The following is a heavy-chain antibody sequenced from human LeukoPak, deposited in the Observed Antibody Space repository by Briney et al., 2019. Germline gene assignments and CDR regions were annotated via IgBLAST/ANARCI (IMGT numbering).Heavy chain of an antibody. D-gene: IGHD2-2*01. J-gene: IGHJ2*01. CDR2: IYPGDSDT. CDR1: GYSFTSYW. Sequence: GESLKISCKGSGYSFTSYWIGWVRQMPGKGLEWMGIIYPGDSDTRYSPSFQGQVTISADESISTAYLQWSSLKASDTAMYYCARHPGGYCSSTSCYRWYFDLWGRGTLVTVSS. V-gene: IGHV5-51*01. CDR3: ARHPGGYCSSTSCYRWYFDL.